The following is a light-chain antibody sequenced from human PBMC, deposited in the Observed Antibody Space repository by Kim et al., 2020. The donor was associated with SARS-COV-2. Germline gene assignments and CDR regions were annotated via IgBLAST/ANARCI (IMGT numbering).Light chain of an antibody. CDR2: DND. CDR3: AAWDSSLSGVV. Sequence: QSVLTQPPSVSAAPGQKVTISCSGSSSNIGSNHVQWYQQFPGAAPKLLLYDNDERPSGIPDRFSGSKSGTSVTLGITGLQTGDEAHYYCAAWDSSLSGVVFGGGTQLTVL. J-gene: IGLJ2*01. CDR1: SSNIGSNH. V-gene: IGLV1-51*01.